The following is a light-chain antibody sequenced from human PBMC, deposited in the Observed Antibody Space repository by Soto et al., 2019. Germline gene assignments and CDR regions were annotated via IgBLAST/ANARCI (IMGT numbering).Light chain of an antibody. Sequence: EIVLTQSTATLSLSPGERATLSCRASQSVSSYFAWYQQKPGQAPRLLIYDASNRATGIPARFSGSGSGTDFTLTISSLEPEDFAVYYCKQRSNWLFTFGPGTKVDIK. CDR3: KQRSNWLFT. CDR1: QSVSSY. V-gene: IGKV3-11*01. J-gene: IGKJ3*01. CDR2: DAS.